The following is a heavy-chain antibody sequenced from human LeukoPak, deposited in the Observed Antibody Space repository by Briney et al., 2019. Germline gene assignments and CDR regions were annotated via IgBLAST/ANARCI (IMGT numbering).Heavy chain of an antibody. D-gene: IGHD3-22*01. CDR1: GYSISSGYY. V-gene: IGHV4-38-2*02. J-gene: IGHJ4*02. CDR3: ARRGSGYYGYFDY. CDR2: IYHSGST. Sequence: PSETLSLTCTVSGYSISSGYYWGWIRPPPGKGLEWIGSIYHSGSTYYNPSLKSRVTISVDTSKNQFSLKLTSVTAADTAVYYCARRGSGYYGYFDYWGQGILVTVSS.